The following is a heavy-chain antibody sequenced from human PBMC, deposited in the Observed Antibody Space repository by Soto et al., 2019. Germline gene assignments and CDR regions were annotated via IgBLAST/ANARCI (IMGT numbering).Heavy chain of an antibody. CDR3: ARLPGVRGVFDGFNV. D-gene: IGHD3-10*01. Sequence: PGESLKISCNGSGDSFACYGIGWVRQMPWKGLDWMGVIYPGDSDTRYSPSFHGQVTISADKSISTAYLQWSSLKASDTAMYFCARLPGVRGVFDGFNVWGQGTMVTV. CDR2: IYPGDSDT. J-gene: IGHJ3*01. CDR1: GDSFACYG. V-gene: IGHV5-51*01.